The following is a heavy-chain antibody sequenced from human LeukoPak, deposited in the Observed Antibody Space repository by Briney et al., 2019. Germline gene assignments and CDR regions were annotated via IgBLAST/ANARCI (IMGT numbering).Heavy chain of an antibody. CDR1: GGSISSGGYY. J-gene: IGHJ6*02. D-gene: IGHD3-10*01. Sequence: SQTLSLTCTVSGGSISSGGYYWSWIRQHPGKGLEWIGYIYDSGSTYYNPSLKSRVTISVDTSKNHFSLKLSSVTAADTAVYYCARELGGLRGPGRKYYFGMDVWGQGTTVTVSS. CDR2: IYDSGST. CDR3: ARELGGLRGPGRKYYFGMDV. V-gene: IGHV4-31*03.